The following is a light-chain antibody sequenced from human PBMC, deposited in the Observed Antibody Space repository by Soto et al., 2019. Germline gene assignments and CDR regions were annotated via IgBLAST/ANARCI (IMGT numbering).Light chain of an antibody. J-gene: IGLJ1*01. CDR1: SSDVGGYDF. V-gene: IGLV2-14*01. CDR2: DVS. Sequence: QSALTQPASVSGSPGQLITISCTGTSSDVGGYDFVSWYQQHPGKAPKLMIYDVSNRPSGVSNRFSGSKSGNTASLTISGLQAEDEADYYCSSYTRSSTNVFGTGTKVTVL. CDR3: SSYTRSSTNV.